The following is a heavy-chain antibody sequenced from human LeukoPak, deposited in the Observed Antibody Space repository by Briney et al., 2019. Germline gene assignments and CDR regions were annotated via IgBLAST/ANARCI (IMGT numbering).Heavy chain of an antibody. CDR3: ARERRTGTMVRRGSHAFDI. CDR1: GGSISSSNFY. Sequence: PSETLSLTCTVSGGSISSSNFYWGWIRQPPGKGLEWIGSIYYSGSTNYNPSLKSRVTISVDTSKNQFSLKLSSVTAADTAVYYCARERRTGTMVRRGSHAFDIWGQGTMVTVSS. D-gene: IGHD1-7*01. CDR2: IYYSGST. J-gene: IGHJ3*02. V-gene: IGHV4-39*07.